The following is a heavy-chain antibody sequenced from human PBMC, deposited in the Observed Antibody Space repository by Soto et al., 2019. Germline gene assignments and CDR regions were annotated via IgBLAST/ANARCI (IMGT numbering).Heavy chain of an antibody. J-gene: IGHJ6*02. CDR3: AREDWEHYYGMDV. CDR1: GYTFTRYG. Sequence: GASVKVSCKASGYTFTRYGIRWVRQAPGQGLEWMGWISAYNGNTKYEQKLQGRVTMTTDTSTSTAYMELSRLRSDDTAVYYCAREDWEHYYGMDVWGQGTTVTVSS. D-gene: IGHD3-9*01. CDR2: ISAYNGNT. V-gene: IGHV1-18*01.